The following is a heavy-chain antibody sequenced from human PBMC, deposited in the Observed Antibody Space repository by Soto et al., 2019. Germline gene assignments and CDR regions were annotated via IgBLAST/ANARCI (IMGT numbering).Heavy chain of an antibody. V-gene: IGHV3-21*01. D-gene: IGHD6-13*01. Sequence: PGGSLRLSCAASGFTFSSYSMNWVRQAPGKGLEWVSSISSSSSYIYYADSVKGRFTISRDNAKNSLYLQMNSLRAEDTAVYYCARIAAAGDEAPYWGQGPLVTVSS. CDR2: ISSSSSYI. J-gene: IGHJ4*02. CDR3: ARIAAAGDEAPY. CDR1: GFTFSSYS.